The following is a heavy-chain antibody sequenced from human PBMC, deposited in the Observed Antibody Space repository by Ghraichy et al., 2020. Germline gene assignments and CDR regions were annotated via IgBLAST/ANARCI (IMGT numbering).Heavy chain of an antibody. CDR2: INHSGST. D-gene: IGHD3-3*01. CDR3: ARGQAPQITIFGRVIKPVGAIDY. J-gene: IGHJ4*02. Sequence: SETLSLTCAVYGGSFSAYYWSWIRQPPGKGLEWIGEINHSGSTNYNPSLKSRVTISVDTSKNQFSLKLSSVTAADTAVYYCARGQAPQITIFGRVIKPVGAIDYWGQGTLVTVSS. CDR1: GGSFSAYY. V-gene: IGHV4-34*01.